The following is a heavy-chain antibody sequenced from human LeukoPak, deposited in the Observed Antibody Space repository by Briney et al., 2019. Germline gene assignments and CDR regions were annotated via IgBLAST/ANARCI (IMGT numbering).Heavy chain of an antibody. Sequence: GRSLRLSCAASGFTFSSYGMHWVRQAPGKGLEWVAVISYDGSNKYYADSVKGRFTISRDNSKNTLYLQMNSLRAEDTAVYYCAKENVLLWFGASRGFDYWGQGTLVTVSP. D-gene: IGHD3-10*01. J-gene: IGHJ4*02. CDR1: GFTFSSYG. CDR2: ISYDGSNK. CDR3: AKENVLLWFGASRGFDY. V-gene: IGHV3-30*18.